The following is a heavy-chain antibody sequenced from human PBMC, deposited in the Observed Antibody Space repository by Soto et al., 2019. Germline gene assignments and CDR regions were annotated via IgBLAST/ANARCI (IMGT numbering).Heavy chain of an antibody. CDR1: GGTFSSYA. CDR2: IIPIFGTA. V-gene: IGHV1-69*01. J-gene: IGHJ4*02. D-gene: IGHD1-26*01. Sequence: QVQLVQSGAEVKKPGSSVKVSCKASGGTFSSYAISWVRQAPGQGLEWMGGIIPIFGTANYAQKLQGRVTITADESTSTAYMEMSSLRSEDTAVYYCARGGQGDMSGSYRSGDYWGQGTLVTVSS. CDR3: ARGGQGDMSGSYRSGDY.